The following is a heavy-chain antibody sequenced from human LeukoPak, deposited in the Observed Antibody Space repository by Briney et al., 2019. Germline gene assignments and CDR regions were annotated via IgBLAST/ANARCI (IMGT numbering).Heavy chain of an antibody. Sequence: PGRSLRLSCAASGFTFDDYAMHWVRQAPGKGLEWVSGISWNSGSIGYADSVKGRFTISRDNAKNSLYLQVNSLRAEDTALYYCAKGNSYDSSGYYPFNDAFDIWGQGTMVTVSS. CDR3: AKGNSYDSSGYYPFNDAFDI. CDR2: ISWNSGSI. CDR1: GFTFDDYA. D-gene: IGHD3-22*01. V-gene: IGHV3-9*01. J-gene: IGHJ3*02.